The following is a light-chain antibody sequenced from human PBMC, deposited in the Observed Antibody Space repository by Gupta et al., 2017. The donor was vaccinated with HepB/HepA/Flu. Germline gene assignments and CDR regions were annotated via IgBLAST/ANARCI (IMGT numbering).Light chain of an antibody. CDR3: QQDNNWPYT. CDR1: QSVSNN. Sequence: EIVMTQSPATLSVSPGARATLSCRASQSVSNNLAWYQQKPGQAPRLLIYGASSRASGIPARFSGSGSGTEFTLTVSSLQSEDFAVYYCQQDNNWPYTFGQGTKLEIK. CDR2: GAS. V-gene: IGKV3-15*01. J-gene: IGKJ2*01.